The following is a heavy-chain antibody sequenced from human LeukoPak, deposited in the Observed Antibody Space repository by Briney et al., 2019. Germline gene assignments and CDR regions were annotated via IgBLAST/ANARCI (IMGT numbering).Heavy chain of an antibody. J-gene: IGHJ1*01. CDR2: IIPILGIA. CDR3: AREIRAIVVGGSEYFQH. D-gene: IGHD2-21*01. V-gene: IGHV1-69*04. CDR1: GGTFSSYA. Sequence: SVKVSCKASGGTFSSYAISWVRQAPGQGLEWMGRIIPILGIANYAQKFQGRVTITADKSTSTAYMELSSLRSEDTAVYYCAREIRAIVVGGSEYFQHWGQGTLVTVSS.